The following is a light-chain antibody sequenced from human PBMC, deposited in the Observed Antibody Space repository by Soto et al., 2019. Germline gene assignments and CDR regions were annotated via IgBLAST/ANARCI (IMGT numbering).Light chain of an antibody. J-gene: IGKJ1*01. CDR2: DAS. CDR1: QGIVRW. CDR3: QQYDNLPTWT. Sequence: DIQMTQSPSSLSASVGDRVTITCRASQGIVRWLAWYQQKPGKAPKLLIYDASNLETGVPSRFSGSGSGTDFTFTISSLQHEDIATYYCQQYDNLPTWTFGQGTKVDIK. V-gene: IGKV1-33*01.